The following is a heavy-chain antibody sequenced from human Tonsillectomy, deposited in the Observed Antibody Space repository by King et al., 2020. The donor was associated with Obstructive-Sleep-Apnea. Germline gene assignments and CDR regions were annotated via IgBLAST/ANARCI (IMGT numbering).Heavy chain of an antibody. CDR3: ARGSGAAAVNWLNP. J-gene: IGHJ5*02. CDR2: IKHSGNT. CDR1: GGSFSDYY. V-gene: IGHV4-34*01. D-gene: IGHD6-13*01. Sequence: VQLQQWGAGLLKPSETLSLTCAVYGGSFSDYYWSWIRQPPGKGLEWVGEIKHSGNTNYNPALNSPVNISADTSTHQFSLKLSSVTAADTAVYYCARGSGAAAVNWLNPWGQGTLVTVSS.